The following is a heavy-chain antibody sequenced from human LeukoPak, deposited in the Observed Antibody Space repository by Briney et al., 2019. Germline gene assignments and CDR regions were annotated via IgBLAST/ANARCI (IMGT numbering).Heavy chain of an antibody. Sequence: SETLSLTCTVSGGSISSYYWSWIRQPPGKGLEWIGYIYYSGSTNYNPSLKSRVTISVDTSKNQFSLKLSSVTAADTAVYYCARHSLADAFDIWGQGTTVTVSS. D-gene: IGHD2-15*01. V-gene: IGHV4-59*08. CDR3: ARHSLADAFDI. CDR2: IYYSGST. J-gene: IGHJ3*02. CDR1: GGSISSYY.